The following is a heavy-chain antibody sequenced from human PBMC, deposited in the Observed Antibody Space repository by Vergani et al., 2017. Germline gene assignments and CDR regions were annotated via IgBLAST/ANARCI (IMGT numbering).Heavy chain of an antibody. Sequence: QVQLVQSGAEVKKPGASVKVSCMASGYTFRNHGITWLRQAPGQGLEWMGWISAYNGDTFYAQKVQGRVTITADKSTSTAYMELSSLRSEDTAVYYCARSGIVGASGWFDPWGQGTLVTVSS. V-gene: IGHV1-18*01. J-gene: IGHJ5*02. D-gene: IGHD1-26*01. CDR2: ISAYNGDT. CDR1: GYTFRNHG. CDR3: ARSGIVGASGWFDP.